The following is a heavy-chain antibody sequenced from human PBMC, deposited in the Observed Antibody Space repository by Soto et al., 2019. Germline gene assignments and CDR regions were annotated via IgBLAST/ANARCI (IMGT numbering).Heavy chain of an antibody. V-gene: IGHV3-23*01. CDR3: AKNQGVELVPLATVDWFDP. CDR1: GFIFENFG. J-gene: IGHJ5*02. D-gene: IGHD1-26*01. Sequence: GGSLRLSCAASGFIFENFGMSWVRQAPGKGLEWISSISGSGFKKYYADSVKGRFTISRDNSKSTVYLELNNLSAEDTAVYHCAKNQGVELVPLATVDWFDPWGQGSVVT. CDR2: ISGSGFKK.